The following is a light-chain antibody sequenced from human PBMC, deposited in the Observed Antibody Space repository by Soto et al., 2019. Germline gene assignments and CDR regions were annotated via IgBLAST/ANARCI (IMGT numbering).Light chain of an antibody. CDR1: QSVSSN. J-gene: IGKJ1*01. CDR2: GAS. CDR3: QQYNNWPGT. V-gene: IGKV3-15*01. Sequence: EIVMTQSLATLSVSPGERATLSCRASQSVSSNLAWYQQKPGQAPRLLIYGASTRATGIPARFSGIVSGTDFTLTISSLQSEDFAVYYCQQYNNWPGTFGQGTKVEIK.